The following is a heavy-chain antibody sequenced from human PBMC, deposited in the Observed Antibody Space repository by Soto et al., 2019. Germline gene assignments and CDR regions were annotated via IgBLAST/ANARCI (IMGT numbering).Heavy chain of an antibody. J-gene: IGHJ4*02. CDR1: GYTFTDYY. CDR3: ARGYTIFGVVIYDY. Sequence: ASVKVSCKASGYTFTDYYMHWVRQAPGQGLEWMGWINPNGGATNYAQKFQGRVTMTRDTSISTVYMELSRLRSEDTAVYYCARGYTIFGVVIYDYWGQGTLVTVSS. D-gene: IGHD3-3*01. CDR2: INPNGGAT. V-gene: IGHV1-2*02.